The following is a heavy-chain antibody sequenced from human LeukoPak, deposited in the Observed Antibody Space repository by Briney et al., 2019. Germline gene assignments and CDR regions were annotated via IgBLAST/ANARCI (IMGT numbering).Heavy chain of an antibody. D-gene: IGHD2-2*01. CDR2: INHSGST. V-gene: IGHV4-34*01. J-gene: IGHJ6*02. Sequence: SETLSLTCAVYGGSFSGYYWSWIRQPPGKGLEWIGEINHSGSTNYNPSLKSRVTISVDTSKNQFSLKLSSVTAADTAVYYCARDRDIVVVPAASSSYYGMDVWGQGTTVTVSS. CDR1: GGSFSGYY. CDR3: ARDRDIVVVPAASSSYYGMDV.